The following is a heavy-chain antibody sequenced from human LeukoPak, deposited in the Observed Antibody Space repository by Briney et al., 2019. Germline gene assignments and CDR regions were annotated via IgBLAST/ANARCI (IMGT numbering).Heavy chain of an antibody. CDR3: ARGGGLDV. D-gene: IGHD3-16*01. CDR1: GFTFSSYW. J-gene: IGHJ6*02. Sequence: GGFLRLSCAASGFTFSSYWMNWARQAPGKGLEWVASINHNGNVNYYVDSVKGRFTISRDNAKNSLYLQMSNLRAEDTAVYSCARGGGLDVWGQGATVTVSS. V-gene: IGHV3-7*03. CDR2: INHNGNVN.